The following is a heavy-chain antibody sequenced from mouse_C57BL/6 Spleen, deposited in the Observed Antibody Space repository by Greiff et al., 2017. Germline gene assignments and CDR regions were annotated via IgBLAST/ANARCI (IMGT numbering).Heavy chain of an antibody. D-gene: IGHD4-1*02. Sequence: QVQLQQPGAELVKPGASVKLSCKASGYTFTSYWMHWVKQRPGQGLEWIGMIHPNSGSTNYNEKFQSKATLTVDKSSSTAYMQLSSQTSEDYAVYNCASSLNRDVNYWGQGTTRTVSS. CDR1: GYTFTSYW. CDR2: IHPNSGST. CDR3: ASSLNRDVNY. V-gene: IGHV1-64*01. J-gene: IGHJ2*01.